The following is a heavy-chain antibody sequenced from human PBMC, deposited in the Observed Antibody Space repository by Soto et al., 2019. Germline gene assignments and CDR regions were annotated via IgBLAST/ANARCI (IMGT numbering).Heavy chain of an antibody. Sequence: AESLSLTCAVYGGSFSGYYWSWIRQPPGKGLEWIGALNPSGSGSYNPASERRGTISVEATYNQSSQQLSSGPGADTAVYYCAKGTAYGSTRRLRVDPWGRGTLSTASA. D-gene: IGHD6-13*01. CDR3: AKGTAYGSTRRLRVDP. CDR1: GGSFSGYY. J-gene: IGHJ5*02. CDR2: LNPSGSG. V-gene: IGHV4-34*01.